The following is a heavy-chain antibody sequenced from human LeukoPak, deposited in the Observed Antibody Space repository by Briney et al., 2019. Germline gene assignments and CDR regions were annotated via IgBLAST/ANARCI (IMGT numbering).Heavy chain of an antibody. CDR3: ARDRYSGYDFPWFDP. CDR1: GYTFTANY. CDR2: INPNSGGT. D-gene: IGHD5-12*01. J-gene: IGHJ5*02. V-gene: IGHV1-2*02. Sequence: ASVKVSCKAPGYTFTANYMHWVRQAPGQGLEWMGWINPNSGGTKYAQKFQGRGTMTRDTTISTAYMELSSLRSDDTAVYYCARDRYSGYDFPWFDPWGQGTLVTVSS.